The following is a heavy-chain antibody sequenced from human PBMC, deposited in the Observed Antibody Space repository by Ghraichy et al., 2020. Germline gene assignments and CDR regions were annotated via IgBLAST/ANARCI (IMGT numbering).Heavy chain of an antibody. J-gene: IGHJ4*02. CDR2: INPNSGGT. CDR3: AREEGYSSSWYHFDY. CDR1: GYTFICYY. V-gene: IGHV1-2*02. Sequence: ASVKVSCKASGYTFICYYIHWVRQAPGQGLEWMGWINPNSGGTNYAQKFQGRVTVTRGTSISTAYMELSRLTFDDTAVYFCAREEGYSSSWYHFDYWGQGTLVTVSS. D-gene: IGHD6-13*01.